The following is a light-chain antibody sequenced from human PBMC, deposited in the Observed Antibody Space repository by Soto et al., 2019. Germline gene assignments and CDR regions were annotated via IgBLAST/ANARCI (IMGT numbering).Light chain of an antibody. Sequence: QSVLTQPASVSGSPGQSTTISCTGTSSDVGAYNFVSWHQQHPGKAPKLMIYNVYDRPSGISYRFSGSKSGNTASLTISGLQGEDEADYYCSAYTVSRTYVFGTGTKLTVL. CDR1: SSDVGAYNF. CDR2: NVY. CDR3: SAYTVSRTYV. V-gene: IGLV2-14*03. J-gene: IGLJ1*01.